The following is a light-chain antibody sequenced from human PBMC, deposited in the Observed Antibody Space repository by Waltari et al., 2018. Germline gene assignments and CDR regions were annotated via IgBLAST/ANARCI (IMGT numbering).Light chain of an antibody. CDR3: QQHYSSPPT. V-gene: IGKV4-1*01. CDR1: QRVLYNSNNKNH. CDR2: WAS. J-gene: IGKJ1*01. Sequence: DIVMTQSPDSLAVFLGERATINCKSSQRVLYNSNNKNHLAWNQQKPGQPPKLLIYWASTRESGVPDRFSGSGSGTDFTLTITSLQAEDVAVYYCQQHYSSPPTFGQGTKVEIK.